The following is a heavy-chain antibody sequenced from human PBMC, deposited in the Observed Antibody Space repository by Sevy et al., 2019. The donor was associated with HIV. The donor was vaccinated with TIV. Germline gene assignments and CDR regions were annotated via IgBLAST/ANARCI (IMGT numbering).Heavy chain of an antibody. V-gene: IGHV1-2*06. J-gene: IGHJ4*02. CDR2: INPKSGGT. D-gene: IGHD2-2*01. CDR1: GYTFTDYY. CDR3: ARYCSSTSCYAPPLDY. Sequence: ASVKVSCKASGYTFTDYYMNWVRQAPGQGLEWMGRINPKSGGTNYAQKFQGRVTMTRDTSISTAYMELSRLRSDDTAVSYCARYCSSTSCYAPPLDYRGQGTLVTVSS.